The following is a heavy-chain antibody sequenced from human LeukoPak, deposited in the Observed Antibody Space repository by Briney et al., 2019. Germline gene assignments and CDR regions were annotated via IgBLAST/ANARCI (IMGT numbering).Heavy chain of an antibody. D-gene: IGHD6-19*01. CDR1: GYTFTSYG. Sequence: ASVKVSCKASGYTFTSYGISWVRQAPGQGLEWMGWISAYNGNTNYAQKLQGRVTMTTDTSTSTAYMKLRSLRSDDTAVYYCARCPSYSSGWYPELNHWGQGTLVTVSS. J-gene: IGHJ5*02. CDR3: ARCPSYSSGWYPELNH. CDR2: ISAYNGNT. V-gene: IGHV1-18*01.